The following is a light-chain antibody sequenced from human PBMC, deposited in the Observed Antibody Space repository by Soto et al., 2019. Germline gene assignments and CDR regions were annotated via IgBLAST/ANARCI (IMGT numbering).Light chain of an antibody. J-gene: IGLJ3*02. CDR3: CAYAGSSTWV. Sequence: QSVLTQPASVSGSPGQSITISCTGTSSDVGSYNFVSWYQQHPGKAPKLMIYEGSKRPSGVSNRLSGSKSGNSASLTISGLQAEDEADYYCCAYAGSSTWVFGGGTKVTVL. CDR2: EGS. CDR1: SSDVGSYNF. V-gene: IGLV2-23*01.